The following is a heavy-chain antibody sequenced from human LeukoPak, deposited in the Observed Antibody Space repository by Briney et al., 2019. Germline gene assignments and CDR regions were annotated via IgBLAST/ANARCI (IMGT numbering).Heavy chain of an antibody. CDR3: ANESLFLDY. CDR2: ISGSGGST. CDR1: GFTFNSFA. Sequence: PGGSLRLSCAASGFTFNSFAMSWVRQAPGKGLEWVSVISGSGGSTYYADSVKGRFTISRDNSKNTLYLQMNSLRAEDTAVYYCANESLFLDYWGQGTLVTVSS. J-gene: IGHJ4*02. V-gene: IGHV3-23*01.